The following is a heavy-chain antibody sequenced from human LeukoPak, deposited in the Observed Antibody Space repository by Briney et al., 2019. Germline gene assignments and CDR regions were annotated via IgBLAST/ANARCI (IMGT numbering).Heavy chain of an antibody. CDR3: ARLIAVAVADY. D-gene: IGHD6-19*01. V-gene: IGHV4-39*01. CDR2: IYYSGST. Sequence: SETLSLTCTVSGGSISSSSYYWGWIRQPPGKGLEWIGSIYYSGSTNYNPSLKSRVTISVDTSKNQFSLKLSSVTAADTAVYYCARLIAVAVADYWGQGTLVTVSS. CDR1: GGSISSSSYY. J-gene: IGHJ4*02.